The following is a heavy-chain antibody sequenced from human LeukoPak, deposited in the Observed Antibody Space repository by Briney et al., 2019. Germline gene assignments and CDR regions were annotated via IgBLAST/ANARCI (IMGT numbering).Heavy chain of an antibody. CDR2: FDPEDGET. Sequence: ASVKVSCKVSGYTLTELSMHWVRQAPGKGLEWMGGFDPEDGETIYAQKFQGRVTMTEDTSTDTAYMEPSSLRSEDTAVYYCATATIFGVAFFDYWGQGTLVTVSS. CDR1: GYTLTELS. CDR3: ATATIFGVAFFDY. J-gene: IGHJ4*02. D-gene: IGHD3-3*01. V-gene: IGHV1-24*01.